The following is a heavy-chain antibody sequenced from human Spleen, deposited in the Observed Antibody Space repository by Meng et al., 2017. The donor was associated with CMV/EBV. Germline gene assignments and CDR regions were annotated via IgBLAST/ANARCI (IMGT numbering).Heavy chain of an antibody. J-gene: IGHJ3*02. CDR3: ARGGTVVPAAIRGGAFDI. V-gene: IGHV1-18*01. CDR1: GGTFSSYT. Sequence: ASVKVSCKTSGGTFSSYTISWVRQAPGQGLEWMGWISAYNGNTNYTQKLQGRVTMTTDTSPSTAYRELRSLRSHDTAVYYCARGGTVVPAAIRGGAFDIWGQGTMVTVSS. CDR2: ISAYNGNT. D-gene: IGHD2-2*02.